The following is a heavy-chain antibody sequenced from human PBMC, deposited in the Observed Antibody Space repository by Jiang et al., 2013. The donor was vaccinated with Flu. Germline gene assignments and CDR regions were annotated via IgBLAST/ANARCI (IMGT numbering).Heavy chain of an antibody. CDR3: ARASPLSIAARGGYYFDF. CDR1: GGSISSGAYS. J-gene: IGHJ4*02. CDR2: IYHSGAT. D-gene: IGHD6-6*01. Sequence: SGLVKPSQTLSLTCAVSGGSISSGAYSWSWIRQPPGKGLEWIGYIYHSGATYYIPSLKSRVTMSVDRSKNQFSLKLVSLTAADTAVYYCARASPLSIAARGGYYFDFWGQGTLVTVSS. V-gene: IGHV4-30-2*01.